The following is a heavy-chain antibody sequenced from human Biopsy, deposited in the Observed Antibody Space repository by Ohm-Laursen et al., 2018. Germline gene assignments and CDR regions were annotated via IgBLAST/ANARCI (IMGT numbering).Heavy chain of an antibody. Sequence: ASVKVSCKASGYTFTGYHVHWVRQAPGQGLEWMGWINAKTGDTNYAQKFQGRVTMTRDTSISSAYVDLSSLRSDDTAVYYCTRGGYYYDSLAYYYWFDPWGQGTLVTISS. CDR1: GYTFTGYH. CDR2: INAKTGDT. V-gene: IGHV1-2*02. J-gene: IGHJ5*02. D-gene: IGHD3-22*01. CDR3: TRGGYYYDSLAYYYWFDP.